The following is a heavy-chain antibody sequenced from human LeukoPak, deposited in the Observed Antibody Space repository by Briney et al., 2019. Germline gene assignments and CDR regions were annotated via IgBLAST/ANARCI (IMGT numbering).Heavy chain of an antibody. V-gene: IGHV4-31*03. CDR2: IYYSGST. CDR1: GGSISSGGYY. J-gene: IGHJ6*02. CDR3: AREVPGPYYYYGMDV. Sequence: SQTLSLTCTVSGGSISSGGYYWSWIRQHPGKGLEWIGYIYYSGSTYYNPSLKSRVTISVDTSKNQFSLKLSSVTAADTAVYYCAREVPGPYYYYGMDVWGQGTTVTVSS.